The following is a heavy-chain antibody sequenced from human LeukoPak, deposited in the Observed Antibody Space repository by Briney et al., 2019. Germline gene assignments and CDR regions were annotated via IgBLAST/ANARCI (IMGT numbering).Heavy chain of an antibody. CDR1: GYTFTSYG. J-gene: IGHJ4*02. CDR2: ISAYNGNT. V-gene: IGHV1-18*01. CDR3: ARDVYSSSSLLDY. Sequence: ASVKVSCKASGYTFTSYGISWVRQAPGQGLEWMEWISAYNGNTNYAQKFQGRVTITTDESTSTAYMELSSLRSEDTAVYYCARDVYSSSSLLDYWGQGTLVTVSS. D-gene: IGHD6-6*01.